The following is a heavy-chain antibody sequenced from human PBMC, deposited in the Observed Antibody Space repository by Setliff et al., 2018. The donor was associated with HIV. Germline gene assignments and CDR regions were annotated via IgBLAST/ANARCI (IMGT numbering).Heavy chain of an antibody. D-gene: IGHD3-22*01. CDR2: IYYSGST. CDR1: GGSISSSSYY. V-gene: IGHV4-39*07. J-gene: IGHJ6*03. CDR3: ARETYYYDNPQYYYYYMDV. Sequence: SETLSLTCTVSGGSISSSSYYWGWIRQPPGKGLEWIGNIYYSGSTYYNPSLKSRVTISVDTSKNQFSLKLRSVTTADTAVYYCARETYYYDNPQYYYYYMDVWGKGTTVTVSS.